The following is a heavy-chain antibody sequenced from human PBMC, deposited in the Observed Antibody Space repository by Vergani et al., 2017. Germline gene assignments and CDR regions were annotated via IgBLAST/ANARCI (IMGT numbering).Heavy chain of an antibody. J-gene: IGHJ3*02. CDR2: IYHSGST. Sequence: QLQLQESGPGLVKPSETLSLTCTVSGGSISSSSYYWGWIRQPPGKGLEWIGSIYHSGSTYYNPSLKSRVTISVDTSKNQFSLKLSSVTAADTAVYYCARACCGDHLDAFDIWGQGTMVTVSS. CDR1: GGSISSSSYY. D-gene: IGHD2-21*02. CDR3: ARACCGDHLDAFDI. V-gene: IGHV4-39*07.